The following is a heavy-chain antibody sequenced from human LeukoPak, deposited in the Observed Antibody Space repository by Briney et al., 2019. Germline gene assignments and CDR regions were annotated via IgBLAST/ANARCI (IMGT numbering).Heavy chain of an antibody. J-gene: IGHJ4*02. CDR3: ARHALGYCSSTSCSFFDY. Sequence: SETLSLTCTVSGGSISSSSYYWGWIRQPPGKGLEWIGSIYYSGSTYYNPSLKSRVTISVDTSKNQFSLKLSSVTAADTAVYYCARHALGYCSSTSCSFFDYWDRGTLVTVSS. V-gene: IGHV4-39*01. D-gene: IGHD2-2*01. CDR1: GGSISSSSYY. CDR2: IYYSGST.